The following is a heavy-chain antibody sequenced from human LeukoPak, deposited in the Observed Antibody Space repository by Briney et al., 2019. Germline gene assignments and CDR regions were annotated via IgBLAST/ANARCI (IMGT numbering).Heavy chain of an antibody. Sequence: TSETLSLTCTVSGGSISSYYWSWIRQPPGKGLEWIGYIYYSGSTNYNPSLKSRVTISVDTSKNQFSLKLSSVTAADMAVYYCARSSAYCGGDCYPNFDYWGQGTLVTVSS. D-gene: IGHD2-21*02. V-gene: IGHV4-59*01. CDR1: GGSISSYY. CDR2: IYYSGST. J-gene: IGHJ4*02. CDR3: ARSSAYCGGDCYPNFDY.